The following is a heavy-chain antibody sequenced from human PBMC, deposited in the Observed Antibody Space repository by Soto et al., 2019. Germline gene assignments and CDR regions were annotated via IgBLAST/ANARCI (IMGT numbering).Heavy chain of an antibody. J-gene: IGHJ6*02. Sequence: PGGSLRLSCAASGMTLSSYWMSWVRQAPGKGLEWVANIKQDGSEKYYVDSVEGRFTISRDNAKNSLDLQMSSLRAEDTAVYFCVRGGEVPDYFGLDLWGQGTTVTVSS. V-gene: IGHV3-7*03. CDR3: VRGGEVPDYFGLDL. CDR1: GMTLSSYW. D-gene: IGHD3-16*01. CDR2: IKQDGSEK.